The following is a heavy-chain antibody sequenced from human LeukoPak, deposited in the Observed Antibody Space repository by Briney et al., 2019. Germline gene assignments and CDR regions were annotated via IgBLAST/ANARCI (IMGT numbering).Heavy chain of an antibody. V-gene: IGHV3-21*01. Sequence: GGSLRLSCAASGFTFSSYSMNWVRQAPGEGLEWVSSISSSSSYIYYADSVKGRFTISRDNAKNSLYLQMNSLRAEDTAVYYCARDVVSSGRYYDILTPNPMDVWGQGTTVTVSS. J-gene: IGHJ6*02. CDR1: GFTFSSYS. CDR2: ISSSSSYI. D-gene: IGHD3-9*01. CDR3: ARDVVSSGRYYDILTPNPMDV.